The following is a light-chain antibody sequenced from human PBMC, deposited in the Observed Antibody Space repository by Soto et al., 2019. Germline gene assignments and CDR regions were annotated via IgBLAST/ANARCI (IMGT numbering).Light chain of an antibody. V-gene: IGKV3-20*01. CDR2: GAS. J-gene: IGKJ5*01. CDR1: QSVSSR. Sequence: TQSPSTLSASVGDTVTVTCRASQSVSSRLAWYQQKPGQAPRLLISGASSRATGIPDRFSGSGSGTDITLTISRLEPEDFALYYCQHYVERSPITFGQGTRLEIK. CDR3: QHYVERSPIT.